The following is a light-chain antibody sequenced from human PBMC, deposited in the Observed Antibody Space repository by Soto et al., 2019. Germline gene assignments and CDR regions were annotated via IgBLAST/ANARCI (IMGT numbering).Light chain of an antibody. J-gene: IGKJ1*01. V-gene: IGKV3-20*01. Sequence: EYVLTQSPGTLSLSPGERATLSCRASQTVSSNYLAWYQQKPGQAPRLLISGASSRATGVPDRFSGSGSGTEFTLTISSLQPDGFATYYCQQYNSYSWTFGQGTKVDIK. CDR1: QTVSSNY. CDR2: GAS. CDR3: QQYNSYSWT.